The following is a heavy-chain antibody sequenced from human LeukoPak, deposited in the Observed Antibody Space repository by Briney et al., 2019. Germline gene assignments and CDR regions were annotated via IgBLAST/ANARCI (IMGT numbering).Heavy chain of an antibody. J-gene: IGHJ4*02. CDR3: ARDFDYGDY. Sequence: GGSLRLSCAASGFTFSSYSMNWVRQAPGKGLVWVSSITGDSKYIYHADSGRGRFTISRDNAKNSLYLQMNSLRAEDTAVYYCARDFDYGDYWGQGTLVPVSS. V-gene: IGHV3-21*01. CDR2: ITGDSKYI. CDR1: GFTFSSYS.